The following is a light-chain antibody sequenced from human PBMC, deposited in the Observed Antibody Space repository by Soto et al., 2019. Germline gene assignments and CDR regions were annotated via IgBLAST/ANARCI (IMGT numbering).Light chain of an antibody. V-gene: IGKV3-20*01. CDR3: QQYGSSPLYP. CDR2: SAS. Sequence: EIVLTQSPGTLSLSPGERATLSCRASESVYNNYLAWYQQKPGQTPRLLIYSASTRATGIPHRFSGSGSGTDFTLTISRLEPEDFAVYYCQQYGSSPLYPFGQGTKLEIK. J-gene: IGKJ2*01. CDR1: ESVYNNY.